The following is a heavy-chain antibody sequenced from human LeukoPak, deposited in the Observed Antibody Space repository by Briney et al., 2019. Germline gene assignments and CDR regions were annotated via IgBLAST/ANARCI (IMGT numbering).Heavy chain of an antibody. Sequence: PRGSLRPSCAASGFTASSNYMNWVRQAPGKGLEWVSVIYTGGSPYFADSVKGRFTISRDNSKNSLYLQTNSLRAEDTAVCYCARGGGSGYLRGFDTWGQGTMVIVSS. CDR2: IYTGGSP. V-gene: IGHV3-53*01. CDR1: GFTASSNY. CDR3: ARGGGSGYLRGFDT. D-gene: IGHD3-22*01. J-gene: IGHJ3*02.